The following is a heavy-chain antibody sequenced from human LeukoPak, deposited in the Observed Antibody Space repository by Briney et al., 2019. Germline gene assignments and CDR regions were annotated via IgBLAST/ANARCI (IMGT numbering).Heavy chain of an antibody. V-gene: IGHV4-59*04. CDR3: ARLPAYCSTTSCSFDS. CDR2: IYYSGST. CDR1: GGSISSYY. J-gene: IGHJ4*02. D-gene: IGHD2-2*01. Sequence: SETLSLTCTVSGGSISSYYVSWIRQPPGKGLEWIGNIYYSGSTYYNPSLKSRVTISVDTSKNQFSLKLTSVTAADTAVYYCARLPAYCSTTSCSFDSWGQGTLVAVSS.